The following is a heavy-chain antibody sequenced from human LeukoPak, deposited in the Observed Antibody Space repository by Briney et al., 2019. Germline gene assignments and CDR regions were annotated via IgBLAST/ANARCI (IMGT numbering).Heavy chain of an antibody. CDR3: TSQGSIAVAGNDYYYYYMDV. CDR2: MNPNSGNT. J-gene: IGHJ6*03. D-gene: IGHD6-19*01. Sequence: GASVKVSCKASGYTFTIYDINWVRQATGQGLEWMGWMNPNSGNTGYAQKFQGRVTITRNTSISTAYMELSSLRSEDTAVYYCTSQGSIAVAGNDYYYYYMDVWGKGTTATVSS. V-gene: IGHV1-8*03. CDR1: GYTFTIYD.